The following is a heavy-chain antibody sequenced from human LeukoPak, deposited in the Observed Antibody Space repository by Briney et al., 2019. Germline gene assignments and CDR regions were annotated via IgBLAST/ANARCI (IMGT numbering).Heavy chain of an antibody. J-gene: IGHJ4*02. D-gene: IGHD5-24*01. Sequence: GGSLRLSCATSGFTFNNYAMTWVRQAPGKGLEWVSHITGGGDGTYYADSVKGRFTISRDNSKNTLYLQMNSLRAEDTAVYYCARDLCRDGYNCGFDYWGQGTLVTVSS. V-gene: IGHV3-23*01. CDR1: GFTFNNYA. CDR2: ITGGGDGT. CDR3: ARDLCRDGYNCGFDY.